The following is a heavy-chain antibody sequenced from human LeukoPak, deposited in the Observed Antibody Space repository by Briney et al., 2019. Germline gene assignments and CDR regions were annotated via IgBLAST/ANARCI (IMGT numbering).Heavy chain of an antibody. D-gene: IGHD1-20*01. V-gene: IGHV1-46*01. J-gene: IGHJ6*03. Sequence: ASVEVSCKASGDTFSTYTINWVRQAPGQGLEWMGIINPSGGSTSYAQKFQGRVTMTRDMSTSTVYMELSSLRSEDTVVYYCARGLLITGTTPDYYYYYMDVWGKGTTVTVSS. CDR1: GDTFSTYT. CDR2: INPSGGST. CDR3: ARGLLITGTTPDYYYYYMDV.